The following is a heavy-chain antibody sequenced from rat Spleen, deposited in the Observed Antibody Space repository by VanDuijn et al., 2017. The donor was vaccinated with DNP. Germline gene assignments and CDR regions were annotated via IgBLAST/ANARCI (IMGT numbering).Heavy chain of an antibody. V-gene: IGHV5-31*01. CDR2: ISYDGSST. D-gene: IGHD1-12*01. CDR3: ARPYYHYFDY. Sequence: EVQLVESGGDLVQPGRSLKLSCITSGFTFNNKWMTWIRQVPGKGLEWVATISYDGSSTYYRDSVKGRFTISRDNAKTTLNLQMNSLRSEDTATYYCARPYYHYFDYWGQGVMVTVSS. J-gene: IGHJ2*01. CDR1: GFTFNNKW.